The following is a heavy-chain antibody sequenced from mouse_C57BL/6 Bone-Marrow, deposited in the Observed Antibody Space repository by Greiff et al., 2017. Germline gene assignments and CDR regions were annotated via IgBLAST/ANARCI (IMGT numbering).Heavy chain of an antibody. J-gene: IGHJ3*01. Sequence: EVQLQESGGGLVKPGGSLKLSCAASGFTFSSYAMSWVRQTPEKRLEWVATISDGGSYTYYPDNVKGRFTISRDNAKNNLYLQMSHLKSEDTAMYYCARDKDWVRFAYWGQGTLVTVSA. V-gene: IGHV5-4*01. CDR3: ARDKDWVRFAY. D-gene: IGHD4-1*01. CDR1: GFTFSSYA. CDR2: ISDGGSYT.